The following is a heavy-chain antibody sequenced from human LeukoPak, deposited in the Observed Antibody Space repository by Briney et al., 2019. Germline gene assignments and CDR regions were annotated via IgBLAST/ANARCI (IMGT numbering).Heavy chain of an antibody. Sequence: GGSLRLSCAASGFTFSSYWMHWVRQAPGKGLVWVSRINSDGRSTNYADSVKGRFTISRDNAKKSLYLQMNSLRAEDTAVYYCARAVYCSGGGCFWYFDLWGRGTLVTVSS. CDR2: INSDGRST. V-gene: IGHV3-74*01. CDR3: ARAVYCSGGGCFWYFDL. D-gene: IGHD2-15*01. J-gene: IGHJ2*01. CDR1: GFTFSSYW.